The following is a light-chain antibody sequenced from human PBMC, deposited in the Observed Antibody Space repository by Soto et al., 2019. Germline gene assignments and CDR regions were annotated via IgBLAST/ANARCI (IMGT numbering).Light chain of an antibody. Sequence: EVVMTQSPVTLSVSPGEKATLSCRASQSVSNNLAWYQQKPGQAPRLLLYFTSTRATGIPARFSGSGSGTEFALTISSLQSEDLALYYCQQYNQWPLTFGGGTKVETK. CDR3: QQYNQWPLT. V-gene: IGKV3-15*01. J-gene: IGKJ4*01. CDR2: FTS. CDR1: QSVSNN.